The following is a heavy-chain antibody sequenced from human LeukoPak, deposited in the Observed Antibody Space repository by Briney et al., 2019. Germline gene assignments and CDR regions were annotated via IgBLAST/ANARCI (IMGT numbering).Heavy chain of an antibody. V-gene: IGHV1-2*06. J-gene: IGHJ5*02. D-gene: IGHD6-6*01. CDR3: ARVAARPQNWFDP. Sequence: ASVKVSCKASGYTFTSYYMHWVRQAPGQGLEWMGRINPNSGGTNYAQKFQGGVTMTRDTSISTAYMELSRLRSDDTAVYYCARVAARPQNWFDPWGQGTLVTVSS. CDR1: GYTFTSYY. CDR2: INPNSGGT.